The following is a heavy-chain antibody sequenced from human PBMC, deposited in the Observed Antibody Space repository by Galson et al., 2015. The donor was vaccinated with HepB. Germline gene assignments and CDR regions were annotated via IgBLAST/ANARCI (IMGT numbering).Heavy chain of an antibody. CDR1: GLTFSSYA. CDR2: ISYDGSNK. V-gene: IGHV3-30-3*01. Sequence: SLRLSCAASGLTFSSYAMHWVRQAPGKGLEWVAVISYDGSNKYYADSVKGRFTISRDNSKNTLYLQMNSLRAEDTAVYYCARDLGYDYGMDVWGQGTTVTVSS. CDR3: ARDLGYDYGMDV. J-gene: IGHJ6*02.